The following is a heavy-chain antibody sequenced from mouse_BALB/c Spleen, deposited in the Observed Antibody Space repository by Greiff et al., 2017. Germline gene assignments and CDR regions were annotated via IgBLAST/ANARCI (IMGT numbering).Heavy chain of an antibody. V-gene: IGHV1-87*01. D-gene: IGHD2-1*01. J-gene: IGHJ2*01. Sequence: ESGAELARPGASVKLSCKASGYTFTSYWMQWVKQRPGQGLEWIGAIYPGDGDTRYTQKFKGKATLTADKSSSTAYMQLSSLASEDSAVYYCARFYGNYCDYWGQGTTLTVSS. CDR1: GYTFTSYW. CDR3: ARFYGNYCDY. CDR2: IYPGDGDT.